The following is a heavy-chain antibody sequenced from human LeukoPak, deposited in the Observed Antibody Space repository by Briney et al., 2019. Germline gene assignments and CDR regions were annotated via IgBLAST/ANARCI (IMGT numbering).Heavy chain of an antibody. V-gene: IGHV3-53*01. Sequence: GGSLRLSCAASGFTFNNSFMNCVRQAPGKGLEWLSIIYSDGSTYYADSVKGRFTISRDNSKNTLYLQMSSLTAEDTAVYYCARANSATNPGVVPWGLGTLVTVSS. J-gene: IGHJ5*02. CDR2: IYSDGST. CDR3: ARANSATNPGVVP. D-gene: IGHD1-26*01. CDR1: GFTFNNSF.